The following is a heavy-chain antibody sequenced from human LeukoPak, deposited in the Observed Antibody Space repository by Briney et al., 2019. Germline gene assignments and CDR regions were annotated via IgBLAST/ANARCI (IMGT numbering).Heavy chain of an antibody. CDR3: ARTGTGPKGGFDF. Sequence: SETLSLTCAVCGGSFSGYYWSWIRQPPGKGLEWMGEINHSGSTNYNPSLKSRVTISVDTSKNQFSLKLSSVTAADTAVYYCARTGTGPKGGFDFWGQGTLVTVSS. CDR2: INHSGST. CDR1: GGSFSGYY. D-gene: IGHD2-8*02. J-gene: IGHJ4*02. V-gene: IGHV4-34*01.